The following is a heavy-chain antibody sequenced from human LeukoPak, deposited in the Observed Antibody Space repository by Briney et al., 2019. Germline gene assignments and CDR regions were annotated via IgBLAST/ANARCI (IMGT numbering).Heavy chain of an antibody. CDR2: ISYTGST. J-gene: IGHJ3*02. CDR3: ARDPTTVTKGFDI. V-gene: IGHV4-59*01. D-gene: IGHD4-17*01. Sequence: SETLSLTCAVYGGSLSGYYWSWIRQPPGKGLEWIGYISYTGSTNYNPSLKSRVTISVDTSKNQFSLKLSSVTAADTAVYYCARDPTTVTKGFDIWGQGTLVTVSS. CDR1: GGSLSGYY.